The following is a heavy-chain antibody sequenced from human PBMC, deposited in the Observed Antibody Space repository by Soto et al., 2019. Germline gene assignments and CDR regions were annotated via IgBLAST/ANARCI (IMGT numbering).Heavy chain of an antibody. Sequence: GGSLRLSCAASGFTFSSYWMHWVRQAPGKGLVWVSRINGDGSSTFYADSVRGRFTVSRDNARDTLFLQINSLRAEDTAVYFCARGLRNYYAMDVWGQGTTVTVPS. CDR1: GFTFSSYW. V-gene: IGHV3-74*01. CDR3: ARGLRNYYAMDV. CDR2: INGDGSST. J-gene: IGHJ6*02.